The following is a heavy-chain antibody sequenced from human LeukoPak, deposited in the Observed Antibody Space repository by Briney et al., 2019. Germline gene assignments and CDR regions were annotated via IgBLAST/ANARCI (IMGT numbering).Heavy chain of an antibody. CDR3: TKVFHTSSFDF. V-gene: IGHV3-23*01. CDR2: ISDRGDKT. J-gene: IGHJ4*02. CDR1: TSSA. Sequence: GGSLRLSCAAFTSSAMSWVRHAPGRGLEWVSVISDRGDKTHYADSVRRRFTIPRDNSKKTAPLQMNGMRVDATAVYFCTKVFHTSSFDFSGQGILVTVSP.